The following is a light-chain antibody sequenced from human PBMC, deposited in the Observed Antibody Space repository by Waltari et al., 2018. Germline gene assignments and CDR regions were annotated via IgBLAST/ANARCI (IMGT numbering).Light chain of an antibody. CDR1: SGHSDYA. J-gene: IGLJ2*01. CDR2: VNSGGSH. Sequence: QVVLTQSPSASASLGASVTLTCTLSSGHSDYAIAWHQQQPEKGPRYLMKVNSGGSHIKGDGIPDRFSGSSSGAERYLTISSLQSEDEADYYCQTWDTATHVIFGGGTKLTVL. CDR3: QTWDTATHVI. V-gene: IGLV4-69*01.